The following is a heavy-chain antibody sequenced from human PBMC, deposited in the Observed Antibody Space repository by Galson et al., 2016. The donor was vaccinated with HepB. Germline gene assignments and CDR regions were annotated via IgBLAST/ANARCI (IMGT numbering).Heavy chain of an antibody. J-gene: IGHJ4*02. V-gene: IGHV3-23*01. CDR1: GFTFSTYA. CDR3: ARGYSGYLY. CDR2: ISGSGYNT. Sequence: SLRLSCAASGFTFSTYAMSWVRQAPGKGLEWVSAISGSGYNTYYADSVKGRFTISRDNSKNTLYLQMNSLRAEDSAVYYCARGYSGYLYWGQGTLVTVSS. D-gene: IGHD5-12*01.